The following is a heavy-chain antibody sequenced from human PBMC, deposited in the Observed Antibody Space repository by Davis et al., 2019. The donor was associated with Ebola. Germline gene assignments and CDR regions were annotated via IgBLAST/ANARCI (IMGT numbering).Heavy chain of an antibody. J-gene: IGHJ6*03. CDR1: GGSFSGYF. CDR3: ARSIMQDYDFWSGYRSYYMDA. V-gene: IGHV4-34*01. CDR2: INHSAST. Sequence: MPSETLSLTCAVYGGSFSGYFWSRIRQPPGKGLEWIGEINHSASTSYNPSLKSRVTISVDTSKNQFSLKVTSVTAADTAVYYCARSIMQDYDFWSGYRSYYMDAWGKGTTVTVSS. D-gene: IGHD3-3*01.